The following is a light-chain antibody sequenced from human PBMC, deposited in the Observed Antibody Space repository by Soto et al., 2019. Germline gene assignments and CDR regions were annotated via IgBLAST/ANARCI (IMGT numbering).Light chain of an antibody. CDR1: QSIGLA. CDR2: DAS. V-gene: IGKV3-11*01. Sequence: EIVLTQSPATLSLSPGERATLSCRASQSIGLAIAWYQHKPGQAPRLLIYDASSRATGIPDRFSGGGSGTDFTLTISRLEPEDFAVYYCQQFSSYPLTFGGGTKVDIK. CDR3: QQFSSYPLT. J-gene: IGKJ4*01.